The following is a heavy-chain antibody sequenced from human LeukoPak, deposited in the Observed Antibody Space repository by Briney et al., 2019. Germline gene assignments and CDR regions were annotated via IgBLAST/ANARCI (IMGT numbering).Heavy chain of an antibody. CDR3: AKDDSSGYYYFPGAFDI. CDR1: GFTFSSYA. D-gene: IGHD3-22*01. CDR2: ISGSGGSM. J-gene: IGHJ3*02. V-gene: IGHV3-23*01. Sequence: GGSLRLSCAASGFTFSSYAMSWVRQAPGKGLEWVSGISGSGGSMYYADSVKGRFTISRDNSKNTLNLQMNSLRAEDTAVYYCAKDDSSGYYYFPGAFDIWGQGTMVTVSS.